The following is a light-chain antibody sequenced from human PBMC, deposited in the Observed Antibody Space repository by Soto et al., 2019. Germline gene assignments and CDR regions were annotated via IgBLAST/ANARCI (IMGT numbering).Light chain of an antibody. CDR3: QQRSDWFT. Sequence: DLQITQSPSSVSATVGDRVTITFRASQGISSWLAWYQKKPGKAPNLLIYAASSLQSGVPSRFSGSESGTEFTLTISSLEPEDFGLYYCQQRSDWFTFGQGTRLEIK. CDR2: AAS. V-gene: IGKV1-12*01. CDR1: QGISSW. J-gene: IGKJ5*01.